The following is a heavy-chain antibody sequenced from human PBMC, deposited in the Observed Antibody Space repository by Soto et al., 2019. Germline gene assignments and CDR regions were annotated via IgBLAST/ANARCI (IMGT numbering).Heavy chain of an antibody. D-gene: IGHD6-19*01. CDR1: GFTFSDYD. CDR2: TSSSGSTT. V-gene: IGHV3-11*01. CDR3: ARDPHGIAVDHYYYYGMDV. Sequence: QVELVESGGGLAKPGGSLRLSCAASGFTFSDYDMSWIRQAPGKGLEWVSYTSSSGSTTYYTDSVKGRFTMSRDNAKNSMYLHMDSLRVEDTAVYYCARDPHGIAVDHYYYYGMDVWGQGTTVTVSS. J-gene: IGHJ6*02.